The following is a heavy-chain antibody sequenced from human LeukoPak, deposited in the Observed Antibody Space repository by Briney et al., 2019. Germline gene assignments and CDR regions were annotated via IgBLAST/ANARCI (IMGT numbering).Heavy chain of an antibody. V-gene: IGHV4-39*07. CDR3: ARGSPGRRFDY. CDR1: GGSISSYY. CDR2: IYYSGST. J-gene: IGHJ4*02. Sequence: PSETLSLTCTVSGGSISSYYWGWIRQPPGKGLEWIGSIYYSGSTYYNPSLKSRVTISVDTSKNQFSLKLSSVTAADTAVYYCARGSPGRRFDYWGQGTLVTVSS.